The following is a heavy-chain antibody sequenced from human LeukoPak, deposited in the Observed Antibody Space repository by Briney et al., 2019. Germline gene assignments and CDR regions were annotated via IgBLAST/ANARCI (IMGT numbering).Heavy chain of an antibody. CDR2: IKQDESEK. V-gene: IGHV3-7*01. CDR3: AGGRGWLVDR. Sequence: PGGSLRLSCVASGLTFSDYYMAWFRQAPGKGLEWVANIKQDESEKFYLDSVEGRFTISRDNAKNSLYLQMNSLRADDTADYYCAGGRGWLVDRWGQGTRVTVSS. D-gene: IGHD3-22*01. J-gene: IGHJ5*02. CDR1: GLTFSDYY.